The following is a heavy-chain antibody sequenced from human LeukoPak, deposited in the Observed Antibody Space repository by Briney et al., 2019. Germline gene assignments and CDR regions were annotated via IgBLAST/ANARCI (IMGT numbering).Heavy chain of an antibody. J-gene: IGHJ4*02. CDR2: INPNSGGT. CDR1: GGTFSSYA. Sequence: ASVKVSCKASGGTFSSYAISWVRQAPGQGLEWMGWINPNSGGTNYAQKFQGRVTMTRDTSISTAYMELSRLRSDDTAVYYCALCSSTSYCLGYWGQGTLVTVSS. V-gene: IGHV1-2*02. CDR3: ALCSSTSYCLGY. D-gene: IGHD2-2*01.